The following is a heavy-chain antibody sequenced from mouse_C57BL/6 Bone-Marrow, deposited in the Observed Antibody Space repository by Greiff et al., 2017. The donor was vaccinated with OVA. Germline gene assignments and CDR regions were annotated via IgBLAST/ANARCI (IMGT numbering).Heavy chain of an antibody. CDR1: GYTFTSYG. CDR2: IYPRSGNT. J-gene: IGHJ4*01. V-gene: IGHV1-81*01. Sequence: VQVVESGAELARPGASVKLSCKASGYTFTSYGISWVKQRTGQGLEWIGEIYPRSGNTYYNEKFKGKATLTADKSSSTAYMELRSLTSEDSAVYFCARVYGNYYYAMDYWGQGTSVTVSS. CDR3: ARVYGNYYYAMDY. D-gene: IGHD2-1*01.